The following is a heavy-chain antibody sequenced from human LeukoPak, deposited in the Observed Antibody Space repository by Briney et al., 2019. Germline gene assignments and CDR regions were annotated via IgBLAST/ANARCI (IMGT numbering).Heavy chain of an antibody. J-gene: IGHJ6*02. CDR3: ASAPYDFPNYYYYGMDV. V-gene: IGHV3-48*01. D-gene: IGHD3-3*01. CDR1: GFTFSSYS. CDR2: ISSSSSII. Sequence: PRGSLRLSCAASGFTFSSYSMNWVRQAPGKGLEWVSYISSSSSIIHYADSVKGRFTISRDNAKNSLYLQMNSLRAEDTAVYYCASAPYDFPNYYYYGMDVWGQGTTVTVSS.